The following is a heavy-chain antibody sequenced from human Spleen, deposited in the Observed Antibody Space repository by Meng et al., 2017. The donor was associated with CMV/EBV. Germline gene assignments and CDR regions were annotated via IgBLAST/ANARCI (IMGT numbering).Heavy chain of an antibody. J-gene: IGHJ6*02. CDR1: GGSISSYY. CDR2: IYYSGST. V-gene: IGHV4-59*01. Sequence: SETLSLTCTVSGGSISSYYWSWIRQPPGKGLEWIGYIYYSGSTNYNPSLKRRVTISVDTSKNHFSLNLNSVTAADTAMYYCAREIEYYFDRSGSYSQYYHGMDVWGQGTTVTVSS. D-gene: IGHD3-22*01. CDR3: AREIEYYFDRSGSYSQYYHGMDV.